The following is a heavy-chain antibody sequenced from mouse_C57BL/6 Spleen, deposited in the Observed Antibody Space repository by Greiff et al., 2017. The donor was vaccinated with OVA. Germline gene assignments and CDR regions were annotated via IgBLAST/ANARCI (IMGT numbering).Heavy chain of an antibody. D-gene: IGHD2-4*01. CDR2: IHPNSGST. CDR3: ARVWDYDEGYYFDY. Sequence: VQLQQSGAELVKPGASVKLSCKASGYTFTSYWMHWVKQRPGQGLEWIGMIHPNSGSTNYNEKFKSKATLTVDKSSSTAYMQLSSLTSEDSAVYYCARVWDYDEGYYFDYWGQGTTLTVSS. V-gene: IGHV1-64*01. CDR1: GYTFTSYW. J-gene: IGHJ2*01.